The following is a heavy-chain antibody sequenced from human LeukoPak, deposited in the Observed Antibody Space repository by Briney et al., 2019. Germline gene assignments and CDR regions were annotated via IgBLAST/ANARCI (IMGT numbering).Heavy chain of an antibody. Sequence: ASVKVSCKASGYTFTSYGISWVRQAPGQGLEWMGWINAYNGNTNYAQKLQGRVTMTTDTSTSTAYMELRSLRSDDTAVYYCARDLYCSSTSCYPQNFDYWGQGTLVTVSS. CDR2: INAYNGNT. D-gene: IGHD2-2*01. V-gene: IGHV1-18*01. J-gene: IGHJ4*02. CDR1: GYTFTSYG. CDR3: ARDLYCSSTSCYPQNFDY.